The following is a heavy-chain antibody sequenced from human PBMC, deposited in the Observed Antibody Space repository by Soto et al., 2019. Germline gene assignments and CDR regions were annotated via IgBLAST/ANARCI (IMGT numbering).Heavy chain of an antibody. CDR3: AREPVTNQQGY. CDR1: GFTFSSYS. D-gene: IGHD4-17*01. CDR2: ISSSSSYI. Sequence: EVQLVESGGGLVKPGGSLRLSCAASGFTFSSYSMNWVRQAPGKGLEWVSSISSSSSYIYYADSVKGRFTIARDNAKNSRYLQMISLRAVDTDMYYCAREPVTNQQGYWGQGTLVTVSS. V-gene: IGHV3-21*01. J-gene: IGHJ4*02.